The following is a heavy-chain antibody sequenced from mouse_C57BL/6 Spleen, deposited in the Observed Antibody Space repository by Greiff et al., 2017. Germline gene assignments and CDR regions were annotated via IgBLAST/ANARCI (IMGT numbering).Heavy chain of an antibody. D-gene: IGHD2-1*01. CDR2: IYPGDGDT. CDR3: ATGNYGFDY. J-gene: IGHJ2*01. CDR1: GYAFSSSW. Sequence: QVQLKQSGPELVKPGASVKISCKASGYAFSSSWMNWVKQRPGKGLEWIGRIYPGDGDTNYNGKFKGQATMTTDKSSSTAYMQLSSLASEDSAVYFCATGNYGFDYWGQGTTLTVSS. V-gene: IGHV1-82*01.